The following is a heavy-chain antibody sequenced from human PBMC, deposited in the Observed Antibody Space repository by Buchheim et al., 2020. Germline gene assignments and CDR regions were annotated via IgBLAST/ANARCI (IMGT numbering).Heavy chain of an antibody. CDR2: IIPIFGTA. Sequence: QVQLVQSGAEVKKPGSSVKVSCKASGGTFSSYAISWVRQAPGQGLEWMGGIIPIFGTANYAQKFQGRVTITADKSTSTAYMELSSLRSEDTAVYYCARLITKRQGVVVPAAIFWFDPWGQGTL. CDR3: ARLITKRQGVVVPAAIFWFDP. D-gene: IGHD2-2*01. J-gene: IGHJ5*02. CDR1: GGTFSSYA. V-gene: IGHV1-69*06.